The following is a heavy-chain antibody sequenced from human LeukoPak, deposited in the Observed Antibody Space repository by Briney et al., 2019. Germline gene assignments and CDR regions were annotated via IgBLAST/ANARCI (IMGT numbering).Heavy chain of an antibody. J-gene: IGHJ4*02. V-gene: IGHV3-66*01. D-gene: IGHD3-22*01. CDR2: IYSGGST. CDR3: ARDYDSSGYYSTRPFDY. CDR1: EFSVGSNY. Sequence: SGGSLRLSCAASEFSVGSNYMTWVRQAPGKGLEWVSLIYSGGSTYYADSVKGRFTISRDNSKNTLYLQMNSLRAEDTAVYYCARDYDSSGYYSTRPFDYWGQGTLVTVSS.